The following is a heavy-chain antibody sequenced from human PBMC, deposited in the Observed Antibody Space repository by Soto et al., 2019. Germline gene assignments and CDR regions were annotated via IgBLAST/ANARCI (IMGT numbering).Heavy chain of an antibody. D-gene: IGHD2-8*01. CDR3: ARHRGYCSNGICYPYDS. CDR2: ISLSGNT. CDR1: GGSISTSNYI. Sequence: SETLSLTCSVSGGSISTSNYIWGWIRQPPGKGLEWIGSISLSGNTYYNPSLKSRLTISVDASKNQFSLNLSSVTAADRAVYFCARHRGYCSNGICYPYDSWGQGTLVTVS. J-gene: IGHJ4*02. V-gene: IGHV4-39*01.